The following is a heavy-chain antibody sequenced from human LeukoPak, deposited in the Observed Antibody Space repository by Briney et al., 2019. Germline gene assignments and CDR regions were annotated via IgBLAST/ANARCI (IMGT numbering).Heavy chain of an antibody. CDR1: GFTFSSYA. D-gene: IGHD2-15*01. Sequence: GRSLRLSCAASGFTFSSYAMHWVRQAPGKGLEWVAVISYDGSNKYYADSVKGRFTISRDNSKNTLYLQMNSLRAEDTAVYYCAKVGGDCSGGSCYPIHMDVWGKGTTVTISS. J-gene: IGHJ6*03. CDR3: AKVGGDCSGGSCYPIHMDV. V-gene: IGHV3-30*04. CDR2: ISYDGSNK.